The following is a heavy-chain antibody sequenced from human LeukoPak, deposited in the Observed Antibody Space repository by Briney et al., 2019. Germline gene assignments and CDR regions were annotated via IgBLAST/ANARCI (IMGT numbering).Heavy chain of an antibody. Sequence: GGSLRLSCAASGFPFSDYGMHWVRQAPGKGLEWVSAIGGSGYSTYYADSVKGRFTISRDNAKNSLYLQMNSLRAEDTAVYYCAELGITMIGGVWGKGTTVTISS. CDR2: IGGSGYST. V-gene: IGHV3-NL1*01. D-gene: IGHD3-10*02. CDR1: GFPFSDYG. CDR3: AELGITMIGGV. J-gene: IGHJ6*04.